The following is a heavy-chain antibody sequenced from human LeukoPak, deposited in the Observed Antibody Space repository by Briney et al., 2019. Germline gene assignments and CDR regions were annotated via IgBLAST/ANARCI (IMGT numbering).Heavy chain of an antibody. V-gene: IGHV4-39*07. CDR1: GGSISGSSYY. J-gene: IGHJ6*02. Sequence: SETLSLTCTVSGGSISGSSYYWGWIRQPPGKGLEWIGSIYYSGSTYYNPSLKSRVTISVDTSKNQFSLKLNSVTAADTAVYYCARAEYYDILTGYYDYGMDVWGQGTRSPSP. CDR3: ARAEYYDILTGYYDYGMDV. CDR2: IYYSGST. D-gene: IGHD3-9*01.